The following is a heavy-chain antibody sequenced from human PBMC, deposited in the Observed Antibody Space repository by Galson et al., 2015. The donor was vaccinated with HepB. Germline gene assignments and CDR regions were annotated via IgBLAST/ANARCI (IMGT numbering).Heavy chain of an antibody. V-gene: IGHV3-30*18. D-gene: IGHD6-25*01. Sequence: SLRLSCAASGFTFSSYGMHWVRQAPGKGLEWVAVISYDGSNKYYADSVKGRFTISRDNSKNTLYLQMNSLRAEDTAVYYCAKDSSSGWARGWYFDLWGRGTLVTVSS. CDR3: AKDSSSGWARGWYFDL. CDR2: ISYDGSNK. CDR1: GFTFSSYG. J-gene: IGHJ2*01.